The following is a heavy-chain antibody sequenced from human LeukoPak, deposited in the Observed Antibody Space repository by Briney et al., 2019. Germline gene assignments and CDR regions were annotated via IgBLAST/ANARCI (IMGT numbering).Heavy chain of an antibody. V-gene: IGHV3-23*01. J-gene: IGHJ6*03. CDR3: GPTLGYNYYMDV. CDR2: ISGPGGST. CDR1: GFTFSNLP. D-gene: IGHD3-10*01. Sequence: GESLRLSCAASGFTFSNLPMSWVRQAPGKGLDWVSAISGPGGSTYYADSVKDRFTISRDNSKNTLYLQMSSLRAEDTAVYYCGPTLGYNYYMDVWGKGTTVTVSS.